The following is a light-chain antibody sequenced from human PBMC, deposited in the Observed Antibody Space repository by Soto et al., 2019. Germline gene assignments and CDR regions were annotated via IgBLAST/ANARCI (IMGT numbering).Light chain of an antibody. CDR1: QSFSSY. CDR3: QHYNNWPT. CDR2: DAS. V-gene: IGKV3-11*01. Sequence: EIVLTQSPATLSLSPGERATLSCRASQSFSSYLAWYQQKPGQAPRLLIYDASNRATGIPARFSGSGSGTDFTLTISSLQSEDFALYYCQHYNNWPTFGQGTKVDIK. J-gene: IGKJ1*01.